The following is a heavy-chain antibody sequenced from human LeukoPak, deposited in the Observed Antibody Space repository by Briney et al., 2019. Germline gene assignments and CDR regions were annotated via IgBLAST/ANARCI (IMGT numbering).Heavy chain of an antibody. V-gene: IGHV1-69*05. CDR3: ARSLRYFDWLLYDY. Sequence: SVKVSCKASGGTFSSYAISWVRQAPGQGLEWMGGIIPIFGTANYAQKFQGRVTITTDESTSTAYMELSSLRSEDTAVYHCARSLRYFDWLLYDYWGQGTLVTVSS. D-gene: IGHD3-9*01. CDR2: IIPIFGTA. CDR1: GGTFSSYA. J-gene: IGHJ4*02.